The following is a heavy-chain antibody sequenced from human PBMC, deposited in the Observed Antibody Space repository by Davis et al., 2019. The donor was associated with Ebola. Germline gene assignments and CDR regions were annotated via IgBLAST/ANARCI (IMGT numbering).Heavy chain of an antibody. Sequence: GESLKISCAASGFTFSRSWIHWVRQAPGKGLVWVARIRSDGSSTIYADSVEGRFTISRDNAKNTLYLQMNSLSAEDTAVYYCASSDFDYWGQGTLVTVSS. CDR1: GFTFSRSW. CDR2: IRSDGSST. D-gene: IGHD3-10*01. CDR3: ASSDFDY. V-gene: IGHV3-74*01. J-gene: IGHJ4*02.